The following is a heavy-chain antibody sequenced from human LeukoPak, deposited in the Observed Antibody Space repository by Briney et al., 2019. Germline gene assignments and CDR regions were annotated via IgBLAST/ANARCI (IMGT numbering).Heavy chain of an antibody. CDR1: GGSISGNY. CDR3: ARASSGSFYYFDY. CDR2: NSNSGST. J-gene: IGHJ4*02. D-gene: IGHD3-22*01. Sequence: SETLSLTCTVSGGSISGNYWSWIRQPAGKGLEWIGRNSNSGSTNYNPSLKSRVTMSVDTAKNQFSLKLSSVTAADTAVYYCARASSGSFYYFDYWGQGTLVTVSS. V-gene: IGHV4-4*07.